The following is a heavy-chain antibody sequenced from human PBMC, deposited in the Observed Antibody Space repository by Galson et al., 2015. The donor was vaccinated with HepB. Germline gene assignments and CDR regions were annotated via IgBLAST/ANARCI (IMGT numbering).Heavy chain of an antibody. D-gene: IGHD6-6*01. Sequence: SETLSLTCTVSGGSISSYYWSWIRQPPGKGLEWIGYIYYSGSTNYNPSLKSRVTISVDTSKNQFSLKLSSVTAADTAVYYCARGARNDAFDIWGQGTMVTVSS. CDR1: GGSISSYY. J-gene: IGHJ3*02. V-gene: IGHV4-59*01. CDR3: ARGARNDAFDI. CDR2: IYYSGST.